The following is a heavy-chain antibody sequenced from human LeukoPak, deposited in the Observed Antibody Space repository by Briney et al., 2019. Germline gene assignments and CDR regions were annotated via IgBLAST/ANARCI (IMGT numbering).Heavy chain of an antibody. D-gene: IGHD1-1*01. CDR1: GGSISSYY. CDR2: IYYSGSA. CDR3: ASRPDFEVLPTGSGAFDI. Sequence: PSETLCLSCTVSGGSISSYYWSWIRQPPGKGLEWIGYIYYSGSANYYPSLKSRVTILVNTYKNKLFFMLMSVTAADTAVYYFASRPDFEVLPTGSGAFDIWGQGTMVTVSS. J-gene: IGHJ3*02. V-gene: IGHV4-59*08.